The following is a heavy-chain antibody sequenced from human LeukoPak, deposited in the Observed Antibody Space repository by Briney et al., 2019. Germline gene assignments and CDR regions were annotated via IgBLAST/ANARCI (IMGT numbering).Heavy chain of an antibody. CDR1: GFTFSTYG. CDR2: ISSGSGYM. CDR3: ARHGDYGGLSSY. V-gene: IGHV3-21*01. Sequence: GGSLRLSCAASGFTFSTYGMNWVRQAPGKGLEWVSSISSGSGYMYYANSVKGRFTISKDNAKNSLYLQMNSLRAEDTAVYYCARHGDYGGLSSYWDQGTLVTVSS. J-gene: IGHJ4*02. D-gene: IGHD4-17*01.